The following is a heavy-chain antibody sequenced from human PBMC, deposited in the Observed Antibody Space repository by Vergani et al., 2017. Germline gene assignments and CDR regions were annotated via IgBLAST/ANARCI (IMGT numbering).Heavy chain of an antibody. CDR3: ATAVGATPYC. CDR2: FDPEDGET. CDR1: GYTLTELS. D-gene: IGHD5-12*01. Sequence: QVQLVQSGAEVKKPGASVKVSCKVSGYTLTELSMHGVPQPPGKGLEWMGGFDPEDGETIYAQKFQGRVTMTGDTSTDTAYMELGSLRSEDTAVYYCATAVGATPYCWDQGTLVTVSS. J-gene: IGHJ4*02. V-gene: IGHV1-24*01.